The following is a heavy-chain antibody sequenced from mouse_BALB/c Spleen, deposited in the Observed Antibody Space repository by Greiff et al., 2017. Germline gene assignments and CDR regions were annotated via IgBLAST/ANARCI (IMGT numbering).Heavy chain of an antibody. CDR3: ANYDYGVGDMDY. Sequence: VQLKESGPELVKPGASVKVSCKASGYAFTSYNMYWVKQSHGKSLEWIGYIDPYNGGTSYNQKFKGKATLTVDKSSSTAYMHLNSLTSEDSAVYYCANYDYGVGDMDYWGPGTSVTVSS. CDR2: IDPYNGGT. CDR1: GYAFTSYN. D-gene: IGHD2-4*01. J-gene: IGHJ4*01. V-gene: IGHV1S135*01.